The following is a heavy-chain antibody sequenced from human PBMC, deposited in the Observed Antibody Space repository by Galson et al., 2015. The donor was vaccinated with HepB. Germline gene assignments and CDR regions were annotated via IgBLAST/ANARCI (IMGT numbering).Heavy chain of an antibody. J-gene: IGHJ4*02. CDR1: GFTFSSYA. CDR3: ARDRGRFQRWLQSGPIDY. Sequence: SLRLSCAASGFTFSSYAMSWVCQAPGKGLEWVADIWYDGSNKYYADSVKGRFTISRDNSKNTLYLQMNSLRAEDTAVYYRARDRGRFQRWLQSGPIDYWGQGTLVTVSS. V-gene: IGHV3-33*08. D-gene: IGHD5-24*01. CDR2: IWYDGSNK.